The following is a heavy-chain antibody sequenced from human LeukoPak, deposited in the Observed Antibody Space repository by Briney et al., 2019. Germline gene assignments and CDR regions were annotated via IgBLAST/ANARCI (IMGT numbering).Heavy chain of an antibody. J-gene: IGHJ4*02. CDR2: IWYDGSNK. Sequence: AGGSLRLSCAASGFTFSSYGIHWVRQAPGKGLEWLAVIWYDGSNKYYADSVKGRFTISRDNSKNTLYLQMNSLRAEDTAVYYCAKDQRRLAAANTIDYWGQGTLVTVSS. V-gene: IGHV3-30*02. D-gene: IGHD6-13*01. CDR1: GFTFSSYG. CDR3: AKDQRRLAAANTIDY.